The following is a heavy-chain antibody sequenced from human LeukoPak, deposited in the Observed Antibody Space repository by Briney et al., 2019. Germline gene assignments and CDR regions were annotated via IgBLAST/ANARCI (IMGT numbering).Heavy chain of an antibody. V-gene: IGHV4-4*09. J-gene: IGHJ5*02. D-gene: IGHD1-1*01. CDR1: GGSISSYY. Sequence: PSETLSLTCTVSGGSISSYYWSWIRQPPGKGLEWIGYIYTSGSTNYNPSLKSRVTISVGTSKNQFSLKLSSVTAADTAVYYCARLDRGNWFDPWGQGTLVTVSS. CDR2: IYTSGST. CDR3: ARLDRGNWFDP.